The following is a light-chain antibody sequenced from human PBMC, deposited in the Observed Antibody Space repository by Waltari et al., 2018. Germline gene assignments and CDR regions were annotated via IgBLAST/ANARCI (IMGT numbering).Light chain of an antibody. CDR2: VNRDGSH. Sequence: QPVLTQSPSASASLGAPVKLTCTLSSGHSSNVIAWLPQQPEKGPLYLMKVNRDGSHSKGDEIPDRFSGSSSGACRYLTISSLQSEDEADYYCQTGGHGTWVFGGGTKLTVL. CDR3: QTGGHGTWV. V-gene: IGLV4-69*01. J-gene: IGLJ3*02. CDR1: SGHSSNV.